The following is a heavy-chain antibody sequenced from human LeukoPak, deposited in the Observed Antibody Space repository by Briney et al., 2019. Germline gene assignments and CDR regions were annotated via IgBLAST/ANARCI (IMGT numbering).Heavy chain of an antibody. CDR2: ISGSGGST. CDR1: GFTFSSYA. Sequence: GGSLRLSCAASGFTFSSYAMSWVRQAPGKGLEWVTAISGSGGSTYYADSVKGRFTISRDNSKNTLYLQMNSLRAEYTAVYYCAKDLGYCSGGSCWGQGTLVTVSS. CDR3: AKDLGYCSGGSC. D-gene: IGHD2-15*01. V-gene: IGHV3-23*01. J-gene: IGHJ4*02.